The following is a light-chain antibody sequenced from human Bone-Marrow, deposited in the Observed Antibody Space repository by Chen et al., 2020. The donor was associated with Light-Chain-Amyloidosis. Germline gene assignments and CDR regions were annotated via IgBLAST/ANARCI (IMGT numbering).Light chain of an antibody. Sequence: SYELTQPPSVSVSPGQTARITCSGDDLPTKYAYWYQQKPGQAPVLVIHRDTERPSGISERFSGSSSGTTGTLTISRVQAEDEADYHCQSADSSGTYEVIFGGGTKLTVL. J-gene: IGLJ2*01. CDR1: DLPTKY. CDR2: RDT. V-gene: IGLV3-25*03. CDR3: QSADSSGTYEVI.